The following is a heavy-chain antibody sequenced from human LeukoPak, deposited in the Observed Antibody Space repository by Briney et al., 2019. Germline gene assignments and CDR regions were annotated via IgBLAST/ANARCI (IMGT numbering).Heavy chain of an antibody. Sequence: ASVKVSCKASGYTFTSYDINWVRQATGQGLEWMGWMNPNSGNTGYAQKFQGRVTITRNTSISTAYMELGSLRSEDTAIYYCARDNSVGDNAWWFDPWGQGTLVTVSS. V-gene: IGHV1-8*03. CDR3: ARDNSVGDNAWWFDP. CDR1: GYTFTSYD. CDR2: MNPNSGNT. J-gene: IGHJ5*02. D-gene: IGHD1-26*01.